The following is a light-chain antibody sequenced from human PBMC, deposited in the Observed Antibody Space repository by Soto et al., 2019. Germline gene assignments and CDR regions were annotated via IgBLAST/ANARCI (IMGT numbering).Light chain of an antibody. V-gene: IGKV1-9*01. CDR3: QQFKSYPIT. CDR1: QGISSD. CDR2: DAS. Sequence: DLQFSQSPGFLSASVRGRVTMTCRASQGISSDLSWYQQNPAKAPHLLIYDASTLQNGVTSTFSGSGSGTAFTLTISSMQPEDFGTYYCQQFKSYPITFGQGTLLEIK. J-gene: IGKJ5*01.